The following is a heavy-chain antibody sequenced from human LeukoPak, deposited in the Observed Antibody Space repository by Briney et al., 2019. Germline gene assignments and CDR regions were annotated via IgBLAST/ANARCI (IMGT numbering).Heavy chain of an antibody. J-gene: IGHJ4*02. CDR1: GGSFSGYY. V-gene: IGHV4-34*01. Sequence: SETLSLTCAVYGGSFSGYYWSWIRQPPGKGLEWIGSIYHSGTTYYNPSLKSRVTISVDTSKNQFSLKLSSVTAADTAVYYCARRGIAVAGPFDYWGQGTLVTVSS. CDR2: IYHSGTT. CDR3: ARRGIAVAGPFDY. D-gene: IGHD6-19*01.